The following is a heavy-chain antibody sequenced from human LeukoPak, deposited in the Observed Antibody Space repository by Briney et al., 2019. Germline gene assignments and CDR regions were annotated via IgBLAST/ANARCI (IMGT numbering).Heavy chain of an antibody. D-gene: IGHD3-22*01. CDR3: VRYYYDSSGYYNFDY. J-gene: IGHJ4*02. CDR2: IYYSGST. Sequence: SETLSPTCTVSGGSISRYYWSWIRQPPGKGLEWIGYIYYSGSTNYNPSLKSRVTISVDMSKNQFSLKLSSVTAADTAVYYCVRYYYDSSGYYNFDYWGQGTLVTVSS. V-gene: IGHV4-59*01. CDR1: GGSISRYY.